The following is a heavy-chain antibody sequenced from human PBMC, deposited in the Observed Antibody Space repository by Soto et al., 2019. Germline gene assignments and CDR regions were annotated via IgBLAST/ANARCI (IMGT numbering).Heavy chain of an antibody. CDR3: ARGLHSLFDY. J-gene: IGHJ4*02. CDR2: IWYDGNNK. CDR1: GFTFSNYG. D-gene: IGHD2-21*01. V-gene: IGHV3-33*01. Sequence: GGPLSLPFASSGFTFSNYGINWVRQAPGKGLEWVAVIWYDGNNKYYADSVKGRFTISRDNSKNTLYVQMTSLRAEDTAVYYCARGLHSLFDYWGQGNMVTVSS.